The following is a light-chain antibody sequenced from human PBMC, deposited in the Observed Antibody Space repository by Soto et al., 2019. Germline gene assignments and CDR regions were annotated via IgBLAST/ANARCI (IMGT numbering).Light chain of an antibody. J-gene: IGKJ4*01. CDR2: DAS. Sequence: EIIVTQSPATLSVSPGVRVTLSCRASQSVSSNLAWYIQKPGQAPRLLIYDASTRATRVPARFSGSGCGTEFNLTISSLQYEDFAVYSCQQYNDWPLTFGGGTKVEIK. CDR3: QQYNDWPLT. CDR1: QSVSSN. V-gene: IGKV3-15*01.